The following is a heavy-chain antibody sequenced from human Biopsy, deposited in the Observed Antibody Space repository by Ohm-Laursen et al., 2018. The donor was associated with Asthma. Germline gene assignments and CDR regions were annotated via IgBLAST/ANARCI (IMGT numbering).Heavy chain of an antibody. D-gene: IGHD6-6*01. J-gene: IGHJ4*02. CDR2: INGKSNSI. V-gene: IGHV3-11*06. CDR1: GFTFSDYY. Sequence: GSLRLSCSASGFTFSDYYMSWIRQAPGKGLEWISYINGKSNSIEYADSVKGRFTISRDNAKNSLYLQMNSLRAEDTAVYYCARAISSSWWAAEYWGQGTLVTVSS. CDR3: ARAISSSWWAAEY.